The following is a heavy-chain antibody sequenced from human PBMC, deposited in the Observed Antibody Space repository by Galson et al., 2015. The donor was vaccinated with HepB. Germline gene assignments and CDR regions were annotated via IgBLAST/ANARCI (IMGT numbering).Heavy chain of an antibody. V-gene: IGHV3-30*18. J-gene: IGHJ4*02. CDR3: AKGYDSTGYYSFDY. D-gene: IGHD3-9*01. CDR2: VSYDGNLD. Sequence: SLRLSCAASGFTFSHYGMHWVRQAPGKGLEWVTVVSYDGNLDHYAESVKGRFTISRDNSRNTLYLQMNSLRAEDTAVYFCAKGYDSTGYYSFDYRGQGTLVTVSA. CDR1: GFTFSHYG.